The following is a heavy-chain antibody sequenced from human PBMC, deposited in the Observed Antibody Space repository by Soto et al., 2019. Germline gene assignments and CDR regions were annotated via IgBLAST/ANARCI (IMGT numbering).Heavy chain of an antibody. D-gene: IGHD3-10*01. Sequence: PGGSLRLSCTASGFTFGDYAMSWFRQAPGKGLEWVGFIRSKAYGGTTEYAASVKGRFTISRDDSKSIAYLQMNSLKTEDTAVYYCTRASITMVRGVAPDDYWGQGTLVTVSS. CDR3: TRASITMVRGVAPDDY. V-gene: IGHV3-49*03. J-gene: IGHJ4*02. CDR2: IRSKAYGGTT. CDR1: GFTFGDYA.